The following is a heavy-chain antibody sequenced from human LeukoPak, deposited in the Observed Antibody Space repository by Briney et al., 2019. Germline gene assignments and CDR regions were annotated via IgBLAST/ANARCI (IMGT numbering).Heavy chain of an antibody. D-gene: IGHD6-19*01. V-gene: IGHV3-30*18. CDR2: ISYDGSNK. J-gene: IGHJ4*02. CDR3: AKGRQWLAH. CDR1: GFTFSNYG. Sequence: GGSLRLSCAASGFTFSNYGMHWARQAPGKGLEWVAVISYDGSNKYYADSVKGRFTISRDNSKNTLYLQMNSLRAEDTAVYYCAKGRQWLAHWGQGTLVTVSS.